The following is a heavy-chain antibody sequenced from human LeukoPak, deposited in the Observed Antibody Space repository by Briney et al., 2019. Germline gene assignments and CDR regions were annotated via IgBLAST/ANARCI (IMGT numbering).Heavy chain of an antibody. CDR3: ARTVGITMVRGVIWWFDP. V-gene: IGHV4-59*01. CDR1: DDSISSYY. J-gene: IGHJ5*02. Sequence: PSETLSLTCTISDDSISSYYWSWIRQPPGRGLVWIGYIHHSGSTNYNPSLKSRVTISVDTSRNQFSLKLSSVTAADTAVYYCARTVGITMVRGVIWWFDPWGQGTLVTVSS. CDR2: IHHSGST. D-gene: IGHD3-10*01.